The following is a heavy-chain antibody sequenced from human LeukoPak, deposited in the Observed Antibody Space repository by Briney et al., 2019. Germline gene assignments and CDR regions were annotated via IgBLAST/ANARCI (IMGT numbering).Heavy chain of an antibody. Sequence: GASVKVSCEASGDGFTFYGITWVRQAPGQELGWMGGISPHNGEMLYARDVKDGFIITTDASTTTSYVDWRILSSDEPAGYYCAKAREHHSQDLCGRGTLVTVSS. CDR2: ISPHNGEM. J-gene: IGHJ5*02. CDR3: AKAREHHSQDL. V-gene: IGHV1-18*01. D-gene: IGHD2-21*01. CDR1: GDGFTFYG.